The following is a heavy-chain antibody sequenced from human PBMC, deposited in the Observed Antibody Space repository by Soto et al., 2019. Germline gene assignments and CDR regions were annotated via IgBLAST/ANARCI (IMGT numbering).Heavy chain of an antibody. D-gene: IGHD1-26*01. J-gene: IGHJ6*02. CDR3: ARSVWETYYYYGMDV. Sequence: QVQLQESGPGLVKPSETLSLTCTVSGGSISSYYWSWIRQPPGKGLEWIGYIYYSGSTNYNPSLKSRVTTSVDTSKNQFSLKLSSVTAADTAVYYCARSVWETYYYYGMDVWGQGTTVTVSS. V-gene: IGHV4-59*01. CDR2: IYYSGST. CDR1: GGSISSYY.